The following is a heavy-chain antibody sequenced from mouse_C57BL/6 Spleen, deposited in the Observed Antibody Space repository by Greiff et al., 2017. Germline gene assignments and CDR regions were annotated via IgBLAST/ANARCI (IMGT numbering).Heavy chain of an antibody. J-gene: IGHJ2*01. Sequence: QVQLQQSGAELVKPGASVKISCKASGYAFSSYWMNWVKQRPGKGLEWIGQIYPGDGDTNYNGKFKGKATLTADKSSSTAYMQLSILTSEDSAVDFCEREGGGVYFDYWGQGTTLTVSS. CDR3: EREGGGVYFDY. CDR1: GYAFSSYW. CDR2: IYPGDGDT. V-gene: IGHV1-80*01.